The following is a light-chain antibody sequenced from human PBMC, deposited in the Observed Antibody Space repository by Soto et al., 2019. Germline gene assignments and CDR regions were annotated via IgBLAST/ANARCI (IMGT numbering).Light chain of an antibody. CDR1: QGIGNY. CDR3: QKYNSAPRS. CDR2: AAS. Sequence: DIQMTQSPSSLSASVGDGVTISCRASQGIGNYLAWYQQKPGKAPKLLIYAASTLQSGVPSRFSGSGSGTDFTLNISSLQPEDVATYYCQKYNSAPRSFGQGTRVEIK. V-gene: IGKV1-27*01. J-gene: IGKJ1*01.